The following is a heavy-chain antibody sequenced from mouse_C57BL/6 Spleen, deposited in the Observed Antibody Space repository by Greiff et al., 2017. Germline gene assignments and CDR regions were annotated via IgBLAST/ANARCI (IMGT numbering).Heavy chain of an antibody. CDR1: GFTFSSYG. CDR3: AREGGNYEGFAD. CDR2: ISSGGSYT. J-gene: IGHJ3*01. Sequence: VQLKESGGDLVKPGGSLKLSCAASGFTFSSYGMSWVRQTPDKRLEWVATISSGGSYTYYPDSVKGRFTISRDNAKNTLYLQMSSLKSEDTAMYYCAREGGNYEGFADWGQGTLVTVSA. V-gene: IGHV5-6*01. D-gene: IGHD2-1*01.